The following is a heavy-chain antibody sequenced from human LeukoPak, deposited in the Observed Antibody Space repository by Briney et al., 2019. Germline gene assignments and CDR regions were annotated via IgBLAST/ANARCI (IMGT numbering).Heavy chain of an antibody. CDR3: ARIYCSGGSCFDD. CDR1: GGSFSGYY. Sequence: SETLSLTCAVYGGSFSGYYWSWIRQPPGKGLEWIGYIYYSGSTNYNPSLKSRVTISVDTSKNQFSLKLSSVTAADTAVYYCARIYCSGGSCFDDWGQGTLVTVSS. V-gene: IGHV4-59*01. CDR2: IYYSGST. J-gene: IGHJ4*02. D-gene: IGHD2-15*01.